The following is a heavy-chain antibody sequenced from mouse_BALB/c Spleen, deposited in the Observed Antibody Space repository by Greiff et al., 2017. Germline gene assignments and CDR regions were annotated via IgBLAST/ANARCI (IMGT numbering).Heavy chain of an antibody. V-gene: IGHV1-18*01. J-gene: IGHJ2*01. D-gene: IGHD2-4*01. CDR1: GYSFTGYT. Sequence: EVQLQESGPELVKPGASLKISCKASGYSFTGYTMNWVKQSHGKNLEWIGLINPYNGGTSYNQKFKGKATLTVDKSSSTAYMELLSLTSEDSAVYYCVCSADYDPYLDYWGQGTTLTVSA. CDR2: INPYNGGT. CDR3: VCSADYDPYLDY.